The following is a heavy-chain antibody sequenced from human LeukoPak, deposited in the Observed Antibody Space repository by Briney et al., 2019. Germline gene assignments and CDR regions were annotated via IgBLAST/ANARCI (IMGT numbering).Heavy chain of an antibody. CDR3: AKDRGYCSSTSCPLNWFDP. Sequence: PGGSLRLSCAASGFTFSSYTMHWVRQAPGKGLEWVSAKSGSGGSTYYADSVKGRFTISRDNSKNILYLQMNSLRAEDTAVYYCAKDRGYCSSTSCPLNWFDPWGQGTLVTVSS. CDR2: KSGSGGST. J-gene: IGHJ5*02. V-gene: IGHV3-23*01. CDR1: GFTFSSYT. D-gene: IGHD2-2*01.